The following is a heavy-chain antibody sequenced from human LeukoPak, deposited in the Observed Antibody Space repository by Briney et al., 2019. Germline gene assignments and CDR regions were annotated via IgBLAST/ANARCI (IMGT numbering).Heavy chain of an antibody. CDR1: GYTFRGYY. Sequence: PRASVKVSCKASGYTFRGYYIHWVRQAPGQGLEWMGLVKPDSGDTNYAQNFRGRVTMTRDTSITTAYMELNRLTSDDTAVYYCVRDWPHNWFDPWGQGTLVTVSS. CDR2: VKPDSGDT. J-gene: IGHJ5*02. V-gene: IGHV1-2*02. CDR3: VRDWPHNWFDP.